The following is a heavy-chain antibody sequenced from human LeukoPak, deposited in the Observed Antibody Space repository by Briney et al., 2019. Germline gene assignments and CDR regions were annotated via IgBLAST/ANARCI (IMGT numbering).Heavy chain of an antibody. CDR2: IYWDDDK. V-gene: IGHV2-5*02. CDR3: AHFLHYYDSSGYYFRGALGVDY. CDR1: GFSLSTSGVG. J-gene: IGHJ4*02. D-gene: IGHD3-22*01. Sequence: ESGPTLVKPTQTLTLTCTFSGFSLSTSGVGVGWIRQPPGKALEWLALIYWDDDKRYSPSLKSRLTITKDTSKNQVVRTMTNMDPVDTATYYCAHFLHYYDSSGYYFRGALGVDYWGQGTLVTVSS.